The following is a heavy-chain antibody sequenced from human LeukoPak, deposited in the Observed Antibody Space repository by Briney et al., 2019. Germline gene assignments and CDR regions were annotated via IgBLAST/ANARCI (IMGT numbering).Heavy chain of an antibody. J-gene: IGHJ4*02. Sequence: PSETLSLACTVSGGSITSGSYYWGWIRQPPGKGLEWIGSVYYSGSTHYTPSLKSRVTISLDTSKMQFSLKLSSVTAADTAVYYCARSLGYSYGNDYWGQGTLVTVSS. CDR1: GGSITSGSYY. CDR2: VYYSGST. V-gene: IGHV4-39*01. CDR3: ARSLGYSYGNDY. D-gene: IGHD5-18*01.